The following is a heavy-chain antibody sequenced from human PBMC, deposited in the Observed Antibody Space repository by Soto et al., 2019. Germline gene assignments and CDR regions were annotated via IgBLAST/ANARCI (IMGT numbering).Heavy chain of an antibody. CDR2: ISDDGSNN. V-gene: IGHV3-30-3*01. J-gene: IGHJ4*02. CDR1: GFTFSNYK. CDR3: ARAAKVPDY. Sequence: QVQLVESGGGVVQPGRSLRLSCAASGFTFSNYKMHCVRQAPGKGLEWVAVISDDGSNNYYAESVKGRFSISRDNSKNTLYLQMKSLRHEDTDVYYCARAAKVPDYCGQGTLVTVSS.